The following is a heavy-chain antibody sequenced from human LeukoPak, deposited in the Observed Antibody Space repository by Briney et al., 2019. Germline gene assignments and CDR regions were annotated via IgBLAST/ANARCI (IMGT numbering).Heavy chain of an antibody. CDR1: GFMFSSYG. CDR3: ARELSRTGAFDY. D-gene: IGHD3-10*01. Sequence: GGSLRLSCAASGFMFSSYGLTWVRQPPGKGLEWVANINEAGVEKYHVDSVKGRFTIFRDNAKNSLYLQMNNLRAEDTAVYYCARELSRTGAFDYWGQGTLVTVSS. J-gene: IGHJ4*02. CDR2: INEAGVEK. V-gene: IGHV3-7*03.